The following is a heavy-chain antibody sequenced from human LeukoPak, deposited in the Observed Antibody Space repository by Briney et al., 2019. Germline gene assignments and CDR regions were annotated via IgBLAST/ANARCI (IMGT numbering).Heavy chain of an antibody. J-gene: IGHJ5*02. CDR3: ARSHDIVVVPAAILWFDP. CDR2: IYYSGST. Sequence: SETLSLTCTVSGGSISSYYWSWIRQPPGKGLEWIGYIYYSGSTNYSPSLKSRVTISVDTSKNQFSLKLSTVTAADTAVYYCARSHDIVVVPAAILWFDPWGQGTLVTVSS. V-gene: IGHV4-59*08. D-gene: IGHD2-2*02. CDR1: GGSISSYY.